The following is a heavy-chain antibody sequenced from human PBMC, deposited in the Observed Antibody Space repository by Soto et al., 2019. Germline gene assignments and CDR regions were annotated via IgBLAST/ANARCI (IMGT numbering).Heavy chain of an antibody. CDR3: ARDRGSDDPIDY. J-gene: IGHJ4*02. CDR1: GFTLGSYG. Sequence: QVQLVESGGGVVKPGSSRSPSCGGSGFTLGSYGLHWAGQAPGKGLGGVEVIWHDGSKKYYADPVKGRFTISRDNSKNTLDLQMNNLRAEDTAVYYCARDRGSDDPIDYWGQGTLVTVSS. CDR2: IWHDGSKK. D-gene: IGHD2-21*01. V-gene: IGHV3-33*01.